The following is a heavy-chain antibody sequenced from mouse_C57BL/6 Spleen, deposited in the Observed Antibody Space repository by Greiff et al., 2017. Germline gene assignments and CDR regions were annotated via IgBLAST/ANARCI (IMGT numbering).Heavy chain of an antibody. Sequence: QVHVKQSGAELLKPGASVKLSCKATGYTFTGYWIEWVKQRPGHGLEWIGEILPGSGSTNYNEKVKGKATFTAYTSSNTAFMKLSSLTTEDSAIYYCARWDYDREYYFDYWGQGTTLTVSS. CDR2: ILPGSGST. CDR3: ARWDYDREYYFDY. CDR1: GYTFTGYW. J-gene: IGHJ2*01. V-gene: IGHV1-9*01. D-gene: IGHD2-4*01.